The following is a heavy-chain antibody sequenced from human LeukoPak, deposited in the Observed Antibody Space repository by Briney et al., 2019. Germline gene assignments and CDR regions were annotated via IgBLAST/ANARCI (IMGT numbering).Heavy chain of an antibody. D-gene: IGHD6-13*01. V-gene: IGHV1-69-2*01. CDR1: GYTFTDYY. CDR3: APSRRYSSSWVDY. J-gene: IGHJ4*02. CDR2: VDPEDGET. Sequence: VKVSCKASGYTFTDYYMHWVQQAPGKGLEWMGRVDPEDGETIYAEKFQGRVTITADTSTDTAYMELSSLRSEDTAVYYCAPSRRYSSSWVDYWGQGTLGTVSS.